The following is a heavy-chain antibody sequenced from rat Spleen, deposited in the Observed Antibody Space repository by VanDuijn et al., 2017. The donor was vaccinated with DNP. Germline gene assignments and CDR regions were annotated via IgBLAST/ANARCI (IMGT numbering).Heavy chain of an antibody. D-gene: IGHD1-11*01. CDR2: ISNSGTYI. CDR3: AALTTAPFEY. V-gene: IGHV5-34*01. J-gene: IGHJ2*01. CDR1: GFTFRDYG. Sequence: EVQLVESGGGLVQPGRSLKVSCFASGFTFRDYGMNWIRQAPGKGLEWISSISNSGTYIYYADTVKGRFTISRDNAKNTLTLQMTSLRSEDTALYYCAALTTAPFEYWGQGVMVTVSS.